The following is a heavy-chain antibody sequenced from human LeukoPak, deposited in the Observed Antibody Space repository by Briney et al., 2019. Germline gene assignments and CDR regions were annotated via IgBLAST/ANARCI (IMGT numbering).Heavy chain of an antibody. CDR3: AKHSETSLNKYYDFWSGYPDY. J-gene: IGHJ4*02. CDR1: GFTFSSYA. CDR2: ISGSGGST. Sequence: GGSLRLSCAASGFTFSSYAMSWVRQAPGKGLEWVSAISGSGGSTYYADSVKVRFTISRDNSKNTLYLQMNSLRAEDTAVYYCAKHSETSLNKYYDFWSGYPDYWGQGTLVTVSS. V-gene: IGHV3-23*01. D-gene: IGHD3-3*01.